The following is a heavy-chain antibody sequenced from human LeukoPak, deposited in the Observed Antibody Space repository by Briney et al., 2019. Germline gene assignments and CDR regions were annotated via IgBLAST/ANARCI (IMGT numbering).Heavy chain of an antibody. CDR3: ARGVDSVYYYYYYMDV. CDR1: GGTFSSYA. V-gene: IGHV1-69*05. J-gene: IGHJ6*03. Sequence: ASVKVSCKASGGTFSSYAISWVRQAPGQGLEWMGGIIPIFGTANYAQKFQGRVTITTDEPTSTAYMELSSLRSEDTAVYYCARGVDSVYYYYYYMDVWGKGTTVTVSS. D-gene: IGHD3/OR15-3a*01. CDR2: IIPIFGTA.